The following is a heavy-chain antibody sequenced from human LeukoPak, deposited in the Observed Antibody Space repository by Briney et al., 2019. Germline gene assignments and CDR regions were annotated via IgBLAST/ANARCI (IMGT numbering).Heavy chain of an antibody. CDR1: GFTFSSYA. D-gene: IGHD3-3*01. CDR3: ATNRDSDYDFWSGYYIDY. J-gene: IGHJ4*02. V-gene: IGHV3-11*01. CDR2: ISSSGSTI. Sequence: KAGGSLRLSCAASGFTFSSYAMSWIRQAPGEGLEWVSYISSSGSTIYYADSVKGRFTISRDNAKNSLYLQMNSLRAEDTAVYYCATNRDSDYDFWSGYYIDYWGQGTLVTVSS.